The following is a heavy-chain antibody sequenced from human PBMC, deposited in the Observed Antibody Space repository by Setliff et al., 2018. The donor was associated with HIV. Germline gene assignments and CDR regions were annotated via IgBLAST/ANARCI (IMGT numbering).Heavy chain of an antibody. V-gene: IGHV3-49*04. J-gene: IGHJ6*03. D-gene: IGHD6-6*01. CDR3: TREMGGSSSLVYYYYMDV. CDR2: IRNKAYGGTT. CDR1: GFTFGDYA. Sequence: PGGSLRLSCTASGFTFGDYAMSWVRQAPGKGLEWVGFIRNKAYGGTTEYAASVKGRFTISRDDSKSIAYLQMNSLKTEDTAVYYCTREMGGSSSLVYYYYMDVWGKGTTVTVSS.